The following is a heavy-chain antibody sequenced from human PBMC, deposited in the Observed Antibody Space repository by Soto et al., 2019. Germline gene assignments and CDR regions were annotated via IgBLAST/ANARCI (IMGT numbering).Heavy chain of an antibody. Sequence: ASLTVSCKASGSTFSGFYMHWVRQAPGQGLEWMGWINPNSGGTKSAEKFQGRVTMTRDTSISTAYMELSRLTSDDTAVYYCASAAVTGTAGLDFWGQGTQVTVSS. J-gene: IGHJ4*02. D-gene: IGHD6-19*01. V-gene: IGHV1-2*02. CDR1: GSTFSGFY. CDR3: ASAAVTGTAGLDF. CDR2: INPNSGGT.